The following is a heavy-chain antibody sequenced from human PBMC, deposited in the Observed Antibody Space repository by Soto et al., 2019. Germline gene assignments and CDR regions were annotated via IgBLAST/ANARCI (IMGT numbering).Heavy chain of an antibody. J-gene: IGHJ4*02. CDR1: GFTFGGFA. V-gene: IGHV3-23*01. Sequence: EVHLMESGGGLVQPGGSLRLSCVASGFTFGGFAMSWVRQAPGKGLEWVSAVSGGGGRTFYADSVKGRFTISRDNSKNTLFLQMNGLIAEDTGVYYCAKDQGGITLIAEGRWEGFDFWGQRTLVIVSS. D-gene: IGHD3-22*01. CDR3: AKDQGGITLIAEGRWEGFDF. CDR2: VSGGGGRT.